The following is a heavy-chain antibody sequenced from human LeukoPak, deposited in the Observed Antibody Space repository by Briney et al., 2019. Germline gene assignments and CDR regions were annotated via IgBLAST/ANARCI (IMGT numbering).Heavy chain of an antibody. J-gene: IGHJ4*02. CDR1: GFTFSSYG. Sequence: PGGSLRLSCAASGFTFSSYGMQSVRQAPRKGLEWVAVIWYDGSTKYYADSVKGRFTISRDNSKNTLYLQMNSLRAEDTAVYYCARSGGSYAFDYWGQGPLVTVSS. V-gene: IGHV3-33*01. CDR2: IWYDGSTK. D-gene: IGHD2-15*01. CDR3: ARSGGSYAFDY.